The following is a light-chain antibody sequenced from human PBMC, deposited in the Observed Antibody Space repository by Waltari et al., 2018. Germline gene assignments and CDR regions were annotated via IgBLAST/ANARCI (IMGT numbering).Light chain of an antibody. J-gene: IGLJ2*01. CDR2: ADD. CDR1: GGSIANTY. CDR3: QSYEDSVVI. Sequence: FMLTQPHSVSGSPGKTVTVTCAGSGGSIANTYVQWYQLRPGSVPTTVIYADDQRPPGVPDRFSGSIDTSSNSAFLTISGLRTEDEAHYYCQSYEDSVVIFGGGTKVTVL. V-gene: IGLV6-57*02.